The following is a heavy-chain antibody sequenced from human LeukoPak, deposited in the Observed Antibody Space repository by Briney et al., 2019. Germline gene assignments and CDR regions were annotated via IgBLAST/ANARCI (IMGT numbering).Heavy chain of an antibody. Sequence: PGGSLSLSFAASGFPLSSNYMNWVRQAPGKGLEWVSVITSGGNTYYADSVKGRFTTSRDNSKNTLYVQMNSLRAEDTAIYYCARGRGYRDYDRPLDYWGQGTLVTVSS. CDR3: ARGRGYRDYDRPLDY. V-gene: IGHV3-53*01. J-gene: IGHJ4*02. D-gene: IGHD5-12*01. CDR1: GFPLSSNY. CDR2: ITSGGNT.